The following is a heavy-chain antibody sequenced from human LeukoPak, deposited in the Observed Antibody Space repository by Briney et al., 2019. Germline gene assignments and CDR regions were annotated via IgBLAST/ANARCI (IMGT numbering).Heavy chain of an antibody. CDR3: ARGFRGANWFDP. CDR2: ISGSGNSI. D-gene: IGHD3-10*01. J-gene: IGHJ5*02. CDR1: GFTFSNYD. V-gene: IGHV3-48*03. Sequence: GGSLRLSCAASGFTFSNYDMHWVRQAPGKGLEWVSYISGSGNSIYYTDSVKGRFTISRDNANNSLFLQMNSLRGEDTAVYYCARGFRGANWFDPWGQGTLVTVSS.